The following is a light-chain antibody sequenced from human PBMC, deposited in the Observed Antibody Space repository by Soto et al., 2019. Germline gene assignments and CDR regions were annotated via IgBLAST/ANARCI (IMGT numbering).Light chain of an antibody. CDR3: QQLLSYPIT. Sequence: DIPMTQSPSTLSASVGDSVTIXXRASQGISSYLAWYQQKPGKAPKLXIYSASTLQRGVPLRFSGSGSGTSFTLTISSLQPEDFATYYCQQLLSYPITFGQGTRLEIK. J-gene: IGKJ5*01. V-gene: IGKV1-9*01. CDR1: QGISSY. CDR2: SAS.